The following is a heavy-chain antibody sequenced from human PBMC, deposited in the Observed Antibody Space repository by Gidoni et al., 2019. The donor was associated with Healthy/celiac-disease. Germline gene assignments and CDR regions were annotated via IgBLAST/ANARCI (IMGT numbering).Heavy chain of an antibody. CDR2: IIPIFGTA. CDR1: GGTCSISA. D-gene: IGHD1-26*01. Sequence: QVQLVQAGAEVKKPGSSVKLSCKASGGTCSISAISWVRQAPGQGLEWMGGIIPIFGTANYAQKFQGRVTITADESTSTAYMELSSLRSEDTAVYYCARSALVGATGGAFDIWGQGTMVTVSS. J-gene: IGHJ3*02. V-gene: IGHV1-69*01. CDR3: ARSALVGATGGAFDI.